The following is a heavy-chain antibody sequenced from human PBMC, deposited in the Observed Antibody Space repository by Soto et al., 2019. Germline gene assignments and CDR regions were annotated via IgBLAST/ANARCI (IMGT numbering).Heavy chain of an antibody. D-gene: IGHD4-17*01. CDR1: GFTFINDW. J-gene: IGHJ4*02. Sequence: VQLVESGGGFVKPGGSLRLSCEGSGFTFINDWMSWVRQTPGKGLEWVGRIKSRTDGGAADYAAPVRGRFSISRDDSKNTLYLQMNSLKIEDSALYYCTTDPGDYEDFWGQGTLVTVSS. CDR2: IKSRTDGGAA. V-gene: IGHV3-15*01. CDR3: TTDPGDYEDF.